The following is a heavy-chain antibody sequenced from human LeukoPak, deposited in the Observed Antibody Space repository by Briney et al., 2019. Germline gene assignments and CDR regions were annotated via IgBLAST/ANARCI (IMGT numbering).Heavy chain of an antibody. Sequence: SVKVSCKASGGTFSSYAISWVRHAPGQGLEWMGRIIPILGIANYAQKFQGRVTITADKSTSTAYMELSSPRSEDTAVYYCARGVWPNYYDSSGYYVVWGQGTLVTVSS. D-gene: IGHD3-22*01. CDR3: ARGVWPNYYDSSGYYVV. CDR1: GGTFSSYA. CDR2: IIPILGIA. V-gene: IGHV1-69*04. J-gene: IGHJ4*02.